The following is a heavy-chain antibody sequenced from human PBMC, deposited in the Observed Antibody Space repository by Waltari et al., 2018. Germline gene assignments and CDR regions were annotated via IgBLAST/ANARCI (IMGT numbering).Heavy chain of an antibody. CDR2: INHSGST. CDR3: ARGLRGYSYGISDY. D-gene: IGHD5-18*01. J-gene: IGHJ4*02. CDR1: GGSFSGYY. Sequence: QVQLKQWGEGLLKPSETLSLTCAVYGGSFSGYYWIWIHQPPGKGLEWIGEINHSGSTNYNPSLKSRVTISVDTSKNQFSLKLSSVTAADTAVYYCARGLRGYSYGISDYWGQGTLVTVSS. V-gene: IGHV4-34*01.